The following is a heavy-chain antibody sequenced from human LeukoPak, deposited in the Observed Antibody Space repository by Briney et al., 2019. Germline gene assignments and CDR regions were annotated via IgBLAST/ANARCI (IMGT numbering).Heavy chain of an antibody. J-gene: IGHJ5*02. CDR3: ARTIKSGNYYWFDP. CDR1: GGSISNYY. D-gene: IGHD1-26*01. CDR2: ISYTGST. Sequence: SETLSLTCTASGGSISNYYWSWIRQPPGEGLEWIGFISYTGSTNYNPSLKSRVTVSVDTSKNQFSLKVTSVTAADTAVYYCARTIKSGNYYWFDPWGQGTLVTVSS. V-gene: IGHV4-59*01.